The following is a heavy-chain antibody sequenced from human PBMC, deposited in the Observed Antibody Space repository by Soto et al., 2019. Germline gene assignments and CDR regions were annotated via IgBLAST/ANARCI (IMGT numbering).Heavy chain of an antibody. V-gene: IGHV1-3*01. CDR3: ARGGSLYWYFDL. D-gene: IGHD1-26*01. J-gene: IGHJ2*01. Sequence: QVQLVQSAAEVKKPGASVKVSCKASGYTFTNYAMHWVRQAPGQRLEWMGWINAGNGNTKYSQKFQGRVTITRDTSASTAYMELSSLRSEDTAVYYCARGGSLYWYFDLWGRGTLVTVSS. CDR1: GYTFTNYA. CDR2: INAGNGNT.